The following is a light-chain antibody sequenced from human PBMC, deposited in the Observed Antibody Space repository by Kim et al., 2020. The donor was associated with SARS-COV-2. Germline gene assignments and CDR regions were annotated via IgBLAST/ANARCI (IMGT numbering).Light chain of an antibody. Sequence: LTQPASVSGSPGQSITISCTGTSSDVGGYNYVSWYQQHPGKAPKLMIYDVSNRPSGVSNRFSGSKSGNTASLTISGLQAEDEADYYCSSYTSSNYVFGTGTKVTVL. CDR2: DVS. CDR3: SSYTSSNYV. J-gene: IGLJ1*01. V-gene: IGLV2-14*03. CDR1: SSDVGGYNY.